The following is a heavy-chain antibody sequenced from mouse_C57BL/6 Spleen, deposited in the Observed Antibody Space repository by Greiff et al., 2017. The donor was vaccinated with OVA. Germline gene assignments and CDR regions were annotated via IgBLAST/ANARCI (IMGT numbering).Heavy chain of an antibody. CDR3: ARVDGYYPYYYAMDY. CDR2: ISYDGSN. D-gene: IGHD2-3*01. J-gene: IGHJ4*01. Sequence: ESGPGLVKPSQSLSLTCSVTGYSITSGYYWNWIRQFPGNKLEWMGYISYDGSNNYNPSLKNRITITRDTSKNQFFLKLNSVTTEDTATNYCARVDGYYPYYYAMDYWGQGTSVTVSA. CDR1: GYSITSGYY. V-gene: IGHV3-6*01.